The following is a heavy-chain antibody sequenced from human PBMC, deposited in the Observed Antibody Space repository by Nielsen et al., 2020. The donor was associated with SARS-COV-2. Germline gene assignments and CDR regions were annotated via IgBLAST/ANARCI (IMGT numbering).Heavy chain of an antibody. V-gene: IGHV3-7*01. CDR1: GFTFSSYW. Sequence: GGSLRLSCAASGFTFSSYWMSWVRQAPGKGLEWVANIKQDGSEKYYVDSVKGRFTISRDNAKNSLYLQMNSLRAEDTAVYYCARETLSEEPYGMDVWGQGTTVTVSS. CDR3: ARETLSEEPYGMDV. D-gene: IGHD1-14*01. J-gene: IGHJ6*02. CDR2: IKQDGSEK.